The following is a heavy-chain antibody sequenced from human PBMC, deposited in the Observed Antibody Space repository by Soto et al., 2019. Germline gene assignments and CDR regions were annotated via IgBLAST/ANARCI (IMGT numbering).Heavy chain of an antibody. CDR3: ARVGRLLWFGEFVFDY. CDR2: IYSGGST. CDR1: GFTVSSNY. J-gene: IGHJ4*02. D-gene: IGHD3-10*01. V-gene: IGHV3-53*01. Sequence: EVQLVESGGGLIQPGGSLRLSCAASGFTVSSNYMSWVRQAPGKGLEWVSVIYSGGSTYYADSVKGRFTISRDNSKNTLYLQMNSQRAEDTAVYYCARVGRLLWFGEFVFDYWGQGTLVTVSS.